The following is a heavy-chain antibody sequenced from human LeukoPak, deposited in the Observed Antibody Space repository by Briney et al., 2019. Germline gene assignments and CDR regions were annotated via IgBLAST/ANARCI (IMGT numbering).Heavy chain of an antibody. J-gene: IGHJ4*02. CDR3: ETGRDNPLPFDY. Sequence: PEALSLTCMHSLGSISSYFWSGLRPPPRRGVEWMGYIYYSGSTNYNPSLKSRVTRSIDTSKNQFSLKLRCAAAADTAVYSCETGRDNPLPFDYWGQGTLVTVSS. CDR1: LGSISSYF. V-gene: IGHV4-59*01. CDR2: IYYSGST. D-gene: IGHD5-24*01.